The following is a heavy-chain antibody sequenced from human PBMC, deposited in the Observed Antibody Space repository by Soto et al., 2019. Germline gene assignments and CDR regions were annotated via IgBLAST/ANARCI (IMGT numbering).Heavy chain of an antibody. J-gene: IGHJ6*02. CDR3: AKSKKRVGVDVDYYYYGMDV. Sequence: RVSLRLSCAASGFPFSSYAMNWVRQAPGEGLEWVSTSSGSGSITHYADSVRGRFTISRDNSKNTVYLQMNSLRAEDTAVYYCAKSKKRVGVDVDYYYYGMDVWGQGTTVTVAS. CDR2: SSGSGSIT. D-gene: IGHD1-26*01. V-gene: IGHV3-23*01. CDR1: GFPFSSYA.